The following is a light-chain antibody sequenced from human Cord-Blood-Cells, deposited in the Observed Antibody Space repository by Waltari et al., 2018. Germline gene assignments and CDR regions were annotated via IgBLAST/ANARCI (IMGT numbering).Light chain of an antibody. V-gene: IGLV4-69*01. J-gene: IGLJ3*02. CDR2: LNSDGSH. Sequence: QLVLTQSPSASASLGASVKLTCTLSSGHRSSAIAWHHQQPEKGPRYLMKLNSDGSHSKGDGIPDRFSGSSSGAERYLTISSLQSEDEADYYCQTWGTGIQVFGGGTKLTVL. CDR3: QTWGTGIQV. CDR1: SGHRSSA.